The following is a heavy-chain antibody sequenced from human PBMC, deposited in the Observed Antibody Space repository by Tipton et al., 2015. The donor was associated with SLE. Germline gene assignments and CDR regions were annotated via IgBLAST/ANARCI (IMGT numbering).Heavy chain of an antibody. V-gene: IGHV3-48*03. CDR2: ISSSGSTI. D-gene: IGHD1-26*01. CDR3: ARTYSGSYHDAFDI. CDR1: GFTFSSYE. J-gene: IGHJ3*02. Sequence: SLRLSCAASGFTFSSYEMNWVRQAPGKGLEWVSYISSSGSTIYYAGSVKGRFTISRDNAKNSLYLQMNSLRAEDTAVYYCARTYSGSYHDAFDIWGQGTMVTVSS.